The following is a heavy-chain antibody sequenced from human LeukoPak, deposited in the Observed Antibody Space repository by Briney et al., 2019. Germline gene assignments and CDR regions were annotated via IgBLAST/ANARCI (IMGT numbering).Heavy chain of an antibody. CDR1: GYTFTSYY. CDR3: ARGGSGTRIVDAFDI. Sequence: GASVKVSCKASGYTFTSYYMHWVRQAPGEGLEWMGIINPSGGSTAYAQKFQGRVTMTRDTSTSTVYMELSSLRSEDTAVSYCARGGSGTRIVDAFDIWGQGTMVTVSS. CDR2: INPSGGST. V-gene: IGHV1-46*01. J-gene: IGHJ3*02. D-gene: IGHD3-10*01.